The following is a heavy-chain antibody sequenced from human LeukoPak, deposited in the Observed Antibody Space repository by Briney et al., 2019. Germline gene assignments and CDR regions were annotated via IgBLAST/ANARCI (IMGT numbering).Heavy chain of an antibody. CDR2: IYPSGDS. Sequence: SETLSLTCTVSGGSISSGSFYWSWIRQTAGKGLEWIGRIYPSGDSQYSPSFRSRATISLDTRNQFSLKLSSVTAADTAVYFCARGYDRNGYQSRGFDYWGQGALVNVSS. CDR3: ARGYDRNGYQSRGFDY. D-gene: IGHD3-22*01. J-gene: IGHJ4*02. CDR1: GGSISSGSFY. V-gene: IGHV4-61*02.